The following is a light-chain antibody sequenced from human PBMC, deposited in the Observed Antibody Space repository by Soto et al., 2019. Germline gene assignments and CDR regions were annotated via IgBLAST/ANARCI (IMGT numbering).Light chain of an antibody. CDR2: DAS. Sequence: DIQMTQSPSSLSASVGDRVTITCQASQDISNYLNGYQQKPGKAPKLLIYDASNFETGVPSRFSGSGSGTDFTCTISSLQPEDIATYYCQQYDNLLLTFGGGTKVQIQ. CDR3: QQYDNLLLT. J-gene: IGKJ4*01. CDR1: QDISNY. V-gene: IGKV1-33*01.